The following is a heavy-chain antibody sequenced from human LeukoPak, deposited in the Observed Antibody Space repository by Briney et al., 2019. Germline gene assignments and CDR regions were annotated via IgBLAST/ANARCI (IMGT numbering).Heavy chain of an antibody. CDR3: ASSRYNWNDGYYFDY. Sequence: RGESLKISCKGPGYSFTSYWISWVRQMPGKGLEWMGRIDPSDSYTNYSPSFQGHVTISADKSISTAYLQWSSLKASDTAMYYCASSRYNWNDGYYFDYWGQGTLVTVSS. J-gene: IGHJ4*02. V-gene: IGHV5-10-1*01. CDR1: GYSFTSYW. D-gene: IGHD1-1*01. CDR2: IDPSDSYT.